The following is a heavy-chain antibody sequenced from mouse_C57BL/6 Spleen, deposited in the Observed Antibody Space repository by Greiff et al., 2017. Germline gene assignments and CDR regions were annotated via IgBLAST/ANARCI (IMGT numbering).Heavy chain of an antibody. J-gene: IGHJ1*03. CDR3: ARSAGMRWYFDV. V-gene: IGHV1-42*01. Sequence: EVQLQQSGPELVKPGASVKISCKASGYSFTGYYMNWVKQSPEKSLEWIGEINPSTGGTTYNQKFKAKATLTVDKSSSTAYMQLKSLTSEDSAVYYCARSAGMRWYFDVWGTGTTVTVSS. D-gene: IGHD4-1*01. CDR1: GYSFTGYY. CDR2: INPSTGGT.